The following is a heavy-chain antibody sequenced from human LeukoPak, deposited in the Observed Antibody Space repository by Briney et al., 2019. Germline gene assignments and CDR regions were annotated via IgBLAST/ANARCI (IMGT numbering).Heavy chain of an antibody. D-gene: IGHD3-9*01. CDR2: IKQDGSEK. Sequence: GGSLRLSCAASGFTFSSYWMSWLRQAPGKGLEWVANIKQDGSEKYYVDSVKGRFTISRDNAKNSLYLQMNSLGAEDTAVYYCARDHSKLRYFDWLSSYYYYMDVWGKGTTVTISS. V-gene: IGHV3-7*01. J-gene: IGHJ6*03. CDR3: ARDHSKLRYFDWLSSYYYYMDV. CDR1: GFTFSSYW.